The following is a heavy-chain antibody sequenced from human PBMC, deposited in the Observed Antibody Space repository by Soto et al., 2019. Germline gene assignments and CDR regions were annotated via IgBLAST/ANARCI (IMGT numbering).Heavy chain of an antibody. CDR3: ASTRGSSYDY. CDR2: IYNGGGT. CDR1: GFTVSGNY. Sequence: GGSLRLSCAASGFTVSGNYMSWVRQAPGKGLEWVSVIYNGGGTYYADSVKGRFTISRDNSKNTLYPQMNSLRAEDTAVYYCASTRGSSYDYWGQGTLVTVSS. J-gene: IGHJ4*02. V-gene: IGHV3-53*01. D-gene: IGHD6-6*01.